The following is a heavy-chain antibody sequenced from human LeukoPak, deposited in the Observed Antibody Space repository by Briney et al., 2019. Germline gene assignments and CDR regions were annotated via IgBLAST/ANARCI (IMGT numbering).Heavy chain of an antibody. CDR3: VRLRRNSDSSGYYYYYDS. CDR1: EFSFKSYS. D-gene: IGHD3-22*01. CDR2: INKGSTHM. J-gene: IGHJ4*02. Sequence: GGSLRLSCAASEFSFKSYSFNWVRQAPGKGLEWVSSINKGSTHMCYADSVKGRFTVSRDDAQNSLYLQMNSLSAEDTALYYCVRLRRNSDSSGYYYYYDSWGRGTQVTVFS. V-gene: IGHV3-21*01.